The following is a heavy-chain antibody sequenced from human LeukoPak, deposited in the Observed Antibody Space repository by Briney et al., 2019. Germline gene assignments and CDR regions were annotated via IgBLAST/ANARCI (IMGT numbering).Heavy chain of an antibody. Sequence: SETLSLTCAVYGGSFSGYYWSWIRQPPRKGLEWIGEINHSGSTNYNPSLKSRVTISVDTSKNQFSLKLSSVTAADTAVYYCARDRTYSSSWYSRFDYWGQGTLVTVSS. D-gene: IGHD6-13*01. CDR1: GGSFSGYY. CDR3: ARDRTYSSSWYSRFDY. J-gene: IGHJ4*02. CDR2: INHSGST. V-gene: IGHV4-34*01.